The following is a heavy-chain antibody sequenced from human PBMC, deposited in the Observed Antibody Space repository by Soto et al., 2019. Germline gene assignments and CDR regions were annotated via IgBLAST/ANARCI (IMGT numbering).Heavy chain of an antibody. CDR3: AASIFYYGMDV. CDR1: GYTFTNYW. CDR2: IYPGDSDT. J-gene: IGHJ6*02. Sequence: GESLKISCKGSGYTFTNYWICWVRQMPGKGPEWMGIIYPGDSDTKYNPSFQGQVTISADKSITTTYLQWSSLKASDTAIYYCAASIFYYGMDVWGQGTTVTVSS. V-gene: IGHV5-51*01.